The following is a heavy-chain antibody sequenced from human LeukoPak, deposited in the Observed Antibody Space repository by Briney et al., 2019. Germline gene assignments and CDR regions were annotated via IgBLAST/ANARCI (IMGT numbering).Heavy chain of an antibody. CDR1: GGSFSGYY. V-gene: IGHV4-34*01. Sequence: PSETLSLTCAVYGGSFSGYYWSWIRQPPGKGLEWIGGINHSGSTNYNPSLKSRVTISVDTSKNQFSLKLSSVTAADTAVYYCARARYCSGGSCFFDYWGQGTLVTVSS. CDR2: INHSGST. CDR3: ARARYCSGGSCFFDY. D-gene: IGHD2-15*01. J-gene: IGHJ4*02.